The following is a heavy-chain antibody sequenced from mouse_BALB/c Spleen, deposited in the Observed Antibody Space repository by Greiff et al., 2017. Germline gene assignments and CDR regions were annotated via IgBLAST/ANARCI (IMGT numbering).Heavy chain of an antibody. CDR3: AVYYGYDYYAMDY. CDR2: INPYNGDT. J-gene: IGHJ4*01. D-gene: IGHD2-2*01. Sequence: DVQLQESGPELVKPGASVKISCKASGYSFTGYFMNWVMQSHGKSLEWIGRINPYNGDTFYNQKFKGKATLTVDKSSSTAHMELRSLASEDSAVYYCAVYYGYDYYAMDYWGQGTSVTVSS. V-gene: IGHV1-20*02. CDR1: GYSFTGYF.